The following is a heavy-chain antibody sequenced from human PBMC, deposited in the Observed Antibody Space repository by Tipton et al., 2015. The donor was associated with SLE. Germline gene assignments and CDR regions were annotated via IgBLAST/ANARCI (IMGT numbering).Heavy chain of an antibody. J-gene: IGHJ6*03. CDR1: GGSISSYY. CDR3: ARAYSSASSDDYYYRDV. V-gene: IGHV4-59*01. D-gene: IGHD6-6*01. CDR2: IYYSGST. Sequence: TLSLTCTVSGGSISSYYWSWIRQPPGKGLEWIGYIYYSGSTNYNPSLKSRVTISVDTSKNQFSLKLSSVTAADTAVYYCARAYSSASSDDYYYRDVWGKGTTATVS.